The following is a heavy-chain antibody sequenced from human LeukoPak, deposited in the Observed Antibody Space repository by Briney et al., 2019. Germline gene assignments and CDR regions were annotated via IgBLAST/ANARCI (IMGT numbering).Heavy chain of an antibody. J-gene: IGHJ3*02. D-gene: IGHD1-26*01. CDR3: ARVRGHGGYSDFAAFDI. Sequence: ASVKVSCKASGYTFTSYGISWVRQAPGQGLEWMGWISAYNGNTNYAQKLQCRVTMTTDTSTSTAYMELWSLRSDDTAVYYCARVRGHGGYSDFAAFDIWGQGTMVTVSS. CDR1: GYTFTSYG. CDR2: ISAYNGNT. V-gene: IGHV1-18*01.